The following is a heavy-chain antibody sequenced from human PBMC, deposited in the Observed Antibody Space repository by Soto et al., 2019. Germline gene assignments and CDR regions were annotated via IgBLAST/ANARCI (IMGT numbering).Heavy chain of an antibody. V-gene: IGHV3-21*06. Sequence: WWSLRLSCGASVFTFTSYSMNWVRQAPGKGLEWVSSISSTTNYIYYGDSMKGRFTISRDNAKNSLYLEMNSLRAEDTAVYYCARESEDLTSNFDYWGQGTLVTSPQ. CDR3: ARESEDLTSNFDY. CDR2: ISSTTNYI. CDR1: VFTFTSYS. J-gene: IGHJ4*02.